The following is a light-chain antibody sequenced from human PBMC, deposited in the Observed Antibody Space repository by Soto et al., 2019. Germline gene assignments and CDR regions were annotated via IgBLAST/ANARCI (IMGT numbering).Light chain of an antibody. V-gene: IGKV3-20*01. Sequence: SVLTHSPGTLSCCPGARATLSRRASQSVSSSYLAWYQQKPGPPPRLLIYAASNRATGIPDRFSGSGSGTDFTLTISRLAPEDFAVYYRQQYGSSGTFGTGTKVDIK. CDR1: QSVSSSY. CDR2: AAS. CDR3: QQYGSSGT. J-gene: IGKJ4*02.